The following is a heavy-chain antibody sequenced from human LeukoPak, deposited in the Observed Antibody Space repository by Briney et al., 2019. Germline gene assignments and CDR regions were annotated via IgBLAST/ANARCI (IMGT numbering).Heavy chain of an antibody. D-gene: IGHD2-8*01. Sequence: PGGSLRLSCEASGFTFSTYWMNWVRQVPGKGLEWVTKINQDGSEKYYVGSVKGRFTISRDNAKNSLYLQMNSLRAEDTAVYYCARGNGFDSWGQGTLVTVSS. CDR3: ARGNGFDS. CDR1: GFTFSTYW. V-gene: IGHV3-7*01. J-gene: IGHJ5*01. CDR2: INQDGSEK.